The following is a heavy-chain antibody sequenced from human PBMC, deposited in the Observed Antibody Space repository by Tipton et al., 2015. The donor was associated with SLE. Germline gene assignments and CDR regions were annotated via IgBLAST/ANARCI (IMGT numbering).Heavy chain of an antibody. CDR2: ISYDGSNK. J-gene: IGHJ4*02. CDR1: GFTFSSYA. D-gene: IGHD2-15*01. V-gene: IGHV3-30*04. CDR3: ASEGYCSGGSCLFDY. Sequence: SLRLSCAASGFTFSSYAMHWVRQAPGKGLGGVAVISYDGSNKYYADSVKGRFTISRDNSKNTLYLQMNSLRAEDTAVYYCASEGYCSGGSCLFDYWGQGTLVPVSS.